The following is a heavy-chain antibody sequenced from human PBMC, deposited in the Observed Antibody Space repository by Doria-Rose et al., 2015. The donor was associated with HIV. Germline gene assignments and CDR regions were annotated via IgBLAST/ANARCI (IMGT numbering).Heavy chain of an antibody. J-gene: IGHJ4*02. V-gene: IGHV4-31*03. Sequence: GLLKPSEPLSLPCSVSGASVSSRGYYWNWIRQVPGKGLESLGYTYYTGTSDYSPSLKSRLNMAVDTSKNQFSLKLSFVTVADTAVYYCARMGSYRELDYWGQGALGIVSA. CDR2: TYYTGTS. D-gene: IGHD3-3*01. CDR3: ARMGSYRELDY. CDR1: GASVSSRGYY.